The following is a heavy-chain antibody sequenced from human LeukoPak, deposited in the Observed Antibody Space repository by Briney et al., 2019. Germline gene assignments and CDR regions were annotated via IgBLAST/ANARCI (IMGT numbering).Heavy chain of an antibody. CDR3: ARGLSTSHFDY. CDR2: INAGNGNI. CDR1: GYTFTSYA. D-gene: IGHD2/OR15-2a*01. J-gene: IGHJ4*02. V-gene: IGHV1-3*03. Sequence: ASVKVSYKASGYTFTSYAMHWVRQAPGQRLEWMGWINAGNGNIKYSQEFQGRVTITRDTSASTAYMELSSLRSEDMAVYYCARGLSTSHFDYWGQGTLVTVSS.